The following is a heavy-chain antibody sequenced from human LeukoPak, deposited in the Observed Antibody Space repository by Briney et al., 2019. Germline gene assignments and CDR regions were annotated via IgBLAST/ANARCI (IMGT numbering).Heavy chain of an antibody. J-gene: IGHJ4*02. D-gene: IGHD3-9*01. CDR3: AKVMAKYFDWLLPYYFDY. Sequence: GRSLRLSCAASGFIFDDYAMHWVRQAPGKGLEWVSGISWNSGSIGYADSVKGRFTISRDNAKNSLYLQMNSLRAEDTALYYCAKVMAKYFDWLLPYYFDYWGQGTLVTVSS. CDR2: ISWNSGSI. V-gene: IGHV3-9*01. CDR1: GFIFDDYA.